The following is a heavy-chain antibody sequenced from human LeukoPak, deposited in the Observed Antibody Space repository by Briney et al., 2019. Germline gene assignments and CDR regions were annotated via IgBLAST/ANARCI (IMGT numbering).Heavy chain of an antibody. V-gene: IGHV3-43D*03. CDR2: ISWDGGST. CDR1: GFTFDDYA. CDR3: AKDNRRDGYSIDY. J-gene: IGHJ4*02. Sequence: PGGSLRLSCAASGFTFDDYAMHWVRQAPGKGLEWVSLISWDGGSTYYADSVKGRFTISRDNSKNSLYLQMNSLRAEDTALYYCAKDNRRDGYSIDYWGQGTLVAVSS. D-gene: IGHD5-24*01.